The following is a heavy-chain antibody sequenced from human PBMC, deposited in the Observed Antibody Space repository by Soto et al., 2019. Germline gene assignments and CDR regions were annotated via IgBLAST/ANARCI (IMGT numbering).Heavy chain of an antibody. CDR2: ISKDGSIQ. CDR1: GFMFNRYA. Sequence: QVQLVESGGRVVQPGRSLRLYCAASGFMFNRYAIHWVRQTPGKGLEWVAVISKDGSIQYYADSVRGRFIISRDKSKDTVYLEMNSRRAEDTAVFYCARSRSGAVPDSFGYWGQGTLVTVSS. D-gene: IGHD3-3*01. J-gene: IGHJ4*02. V-gene: IGHV3-30-3*01. CDR3: ARSRSGAVPDSFGY.